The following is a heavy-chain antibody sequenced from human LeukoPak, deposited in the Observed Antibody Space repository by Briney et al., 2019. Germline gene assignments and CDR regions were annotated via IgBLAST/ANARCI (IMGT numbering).Heavy chain of an antibody. CDR1: GFPFISFA. CDR2: ISYDGSNK. J-gene: IGHJ4*02. CDR3: ARDGGTGWYYPDY. V-gene: IGHV3-30-3*01. D-gene: IGHD6-19*01. Sequence: GGSLRLSCAAPGFPFISFAIPGVPKAPGRGLGWGAIISYDGSNKSYADSVKGRFTISRDNSKNTLYLQMNSLRAEDTAVYYCARDGGTGWYYPDYWGQGTLVTVSS.